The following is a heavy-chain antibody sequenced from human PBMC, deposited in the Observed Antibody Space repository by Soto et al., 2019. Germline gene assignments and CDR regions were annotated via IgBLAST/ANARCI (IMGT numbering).Heavy chain of an antibody. CDR1: GGSISSSSYS. J-gene: IGHJ5*02. CDR3: ARQTYYSRSGSLWTQPIKNLNWFDP. V-gene: IGHV4-39*01. Sequence: QLQLQESGPGLVKPSETLSLTCTVSGGSISSSSYSWGWIRQPPGKGLEWIGSISYSGNTYNHPSPRSLVTISVDTSNNQFSLKLSSVTAADTAVYFCARQTYYSRSGSLWTQPIKNLNWFDPWGQGTLVIISS. D-gene: IGHD3-10*01. CDR2: ISYSGNT.